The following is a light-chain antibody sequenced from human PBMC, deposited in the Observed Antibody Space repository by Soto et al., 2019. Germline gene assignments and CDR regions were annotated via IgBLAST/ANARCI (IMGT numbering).Light chain of an antibody. CDR1: RGIYNY. J-gene: IGKJ1*01. CDR2: AAS. V-gene: IGKV1-27*01. Sequence: DVQVTQSPASLSASVGDRVNISCRTSRGIYNYLAWYQQKSGQIPKLLINAASSLQSGVPSRFSGSGSGTDLTLSISSLQPEDVATYYCQKYDSAPRTFGQGTKVDIK. CDR3: QKYDSAPRT.